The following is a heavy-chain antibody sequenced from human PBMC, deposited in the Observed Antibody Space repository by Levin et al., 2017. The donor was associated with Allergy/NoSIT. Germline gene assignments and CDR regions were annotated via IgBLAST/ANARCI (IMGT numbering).Heavy chain of an antibody. V-gene: IGHV1-46*01. D-gene: IGHD2-8*02. J-gene: IGHJ4*02. CDR2: INPSGGST. Sequence: ASVKVSCKASGYTFTSYYMYWVRQAPGQGLEWMGIINPSGGSTSYAQKFQGRVTMTRDTSTSTVYMELSSLRSEDTAVYYCARDGYCTGGVCPIDYWGQGTLVTVSS. CDR3: ARDGYCTGGVCPIDY. CDR1: GYTFTSYY.